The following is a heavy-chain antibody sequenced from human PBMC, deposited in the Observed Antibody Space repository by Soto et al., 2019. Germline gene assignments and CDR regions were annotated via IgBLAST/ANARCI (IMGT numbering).Heavy chain of an antibody. CDR2: ISAYNGNT. Sequence: GASVKVSCKASGYTFTSYGISWVRQAPGQGLEWMGWISAYNGNTSYAQKFQGRVTMTRDTSTSTVYMELSSLRSEDTAVYYCASMYYYDSSGYYYVQYFQHWGQGTVVTVSS. J-gene: IGHJ1*01. CDR1: GYTFTSYG. V-gene: IGHV1-18*01. CDR3: ASMYYYDSSGYYYVQYFQH. D-gene: IGHD3-22*01.